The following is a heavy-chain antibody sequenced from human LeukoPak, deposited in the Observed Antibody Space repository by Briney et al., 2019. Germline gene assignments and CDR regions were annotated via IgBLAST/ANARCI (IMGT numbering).Heavy chain of an antibody. Sequence: PGGSLRLSCAASGFTFSSYGMSWVRQAPGKGLEWVSYIRSSSSTMYYADPVKGRFTISRDNAKSSLYLQMSSLRDEDTAVYYCARDLGYYRADYWGQGTLVTVSS. V-gene: IGHV3-48*02. CDR3: ARDLGYYRADY. J-gene: IGHJ4*02. D-gene: IGHD1-26*01. CDR1: GFTFSSYG. CDR2: IRSSSSTM.